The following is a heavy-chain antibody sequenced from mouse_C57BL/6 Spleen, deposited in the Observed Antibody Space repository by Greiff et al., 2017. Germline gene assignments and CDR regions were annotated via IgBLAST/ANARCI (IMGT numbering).Heavy chain of an antibody. CDR1: GYAFSSSW. CDR2: IYPGDGDT. J-gene: IGHJ3*01. CDR3: ARGEGYYGSSHGWLAY. D-gene: IGHD1-1*01. Sequence: VQLQQSGPELVKPGASVKLSCKASGYAFSSSWMNWVKQRPGKGLEWIGRIYPGDGDTNYNGKFKGKATLTVDKSSSTAYMQLSSLTTEDSAVYCCARGEGYYGSSHGWLAYWGQGTLVTVSA. V-gene: IGHV1-82*01.